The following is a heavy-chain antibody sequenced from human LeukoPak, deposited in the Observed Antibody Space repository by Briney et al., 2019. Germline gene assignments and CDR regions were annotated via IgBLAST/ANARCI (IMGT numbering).Heavy chain of an antibody. CDR3: ARSLQYAGLFDY. CDR2: IYSGGST. Sequence: GGSLRLSCAASGFTVSSNYMSWVRQAPGKGLEWVSVIYSGGSTYYADSVKGRFTISRDNSKNTLYLQMNSLRAGDTAVYYCARSLQYAGLFDYWGQGTLVTVSS. CDR1: GFTVSSNY. V-gene: IGHV3-53*01. D-gene: IGHD3-16*01. J-gene: IGHJ4*02.